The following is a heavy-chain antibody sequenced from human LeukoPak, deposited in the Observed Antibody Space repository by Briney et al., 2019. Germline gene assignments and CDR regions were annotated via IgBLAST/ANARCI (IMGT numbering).Heavy chain of an antibody. Sequence: PSQTLSLTCTVSGGSISSGGYYWSWIRQHPGKGLEWIGYIYYSGSTYYNPSLKSRVTISVDTSKNQFSLKLSSVTAADTAVYYCARRPSRPSGNYPWDAFDIWGQGTMVTVSS. CDR2: IYYSGST. CDR3: ARRPSRPSGNYPWDAFDI. D-gene: IGHD1-26*01. CDR1: GGSISSGGYY. J-gene: IGHJ3*02. V-gene: IGHV4-31*03.